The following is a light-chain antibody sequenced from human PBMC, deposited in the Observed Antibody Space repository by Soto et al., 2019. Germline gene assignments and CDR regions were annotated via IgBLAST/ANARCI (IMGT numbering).Light chain of an antibody. Sequence: ILMTQSPATLSVSPGERATLSCRASQSVSNILAWYQQKPGQAPRLLIYDASTRATGIPARFSGSGSGTEFTLTISGLQSEDFAVYYCQQYNNWRPWTFGQGTKVEI. CDR2: DAS. V-gene: IGKV3-15*01. J-gene: IGKJ1*01. CDR3: QQYNNWRPWT. CDR1: QSVSNI.